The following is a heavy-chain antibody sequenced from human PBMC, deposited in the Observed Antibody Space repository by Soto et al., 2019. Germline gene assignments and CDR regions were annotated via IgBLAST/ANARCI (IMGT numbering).Heavy chain of an antibody. CDR1: GGSISGSYYY. J-gene: IGHJ4*02. Sequence: SETLSLTCAVSGGSISGSYYYWGWLRQSPGKGLEWIGYTYSRGNTNYNPSLKSRVTISVDTSKTHFSLNLSSVTAADTAVYYCAAVPISDFWSGFQNYFDYWGQGTLVTVSS. V-gene: IGHV4-61*03. CDR3: AAVPISDFWSGFQNYFDY. CDR2: TYSRGNT. D-gene: IGHD3-3*01.